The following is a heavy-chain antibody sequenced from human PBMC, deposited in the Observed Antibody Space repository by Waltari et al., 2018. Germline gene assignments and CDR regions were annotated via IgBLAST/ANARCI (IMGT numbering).Heavy chain of an antibody. Sequence: EVHLVESGGGLVQPGRSLRLSCAASGFTFGDYAMHLVRRSPGKGVAGVSSISYTSDNIANADAVKGRFTISRDTAKNSLSMEMNSLRTEDTALYYWAKSRCRYFYGTDVWGQGTTVTVSS. J-gene: IGHJ6*02. CDR3: AKSRCRYFYGTDV. V-gene: IGHV3-9*01. D-gene: IGHD2-2*01. CDR2: ISYTSDNI. CDR1: GFTFGDYA.